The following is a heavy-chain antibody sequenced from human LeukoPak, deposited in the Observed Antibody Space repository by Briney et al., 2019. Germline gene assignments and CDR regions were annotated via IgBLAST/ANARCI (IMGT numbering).Heavy chain of an antibody. D-gene: IGHD6-19*01. CDR1: GFTFSSHA. CDR3: AKDGWYAEYFQH. CDR2: ISGSGGST. V-gene: IGHV3-23*01. Sequence: TGGSLRLSCAASGFTFSSHAMSWFRQAPGKGLEWVSAISGSGGSTYYADSVKGRFTISRDNSKNTLYLQMNSLRAEDTAVYYCAKDGWYAEYFQHWGQGTLVTVSS. J-gene: IGHJ1*01.